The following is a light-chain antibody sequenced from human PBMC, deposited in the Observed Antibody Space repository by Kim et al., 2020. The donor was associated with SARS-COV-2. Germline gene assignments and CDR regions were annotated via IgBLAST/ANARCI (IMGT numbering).Light chain of an antibody. CDR3: NSRDSSGNHLVV. CDR2: GKN. J-gene: IGLJ2*01. CDR1: RLRSYY. V-gene: IGLV3-19*01. Sequence: GQTVRITCQGDRLRSYYASWYQQKPGQAPVLVIYGKNNRPSGIPDRFSGSSSGSTASLTITGAQAEDEADYYCNSRDSSGNHLVVFGGGTQLTVL.